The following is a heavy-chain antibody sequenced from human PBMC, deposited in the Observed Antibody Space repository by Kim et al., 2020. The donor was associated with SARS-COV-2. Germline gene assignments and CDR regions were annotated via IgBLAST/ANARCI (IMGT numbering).Heavy chain of an antibody. D-gene: IGHD5-12*01. CDR1: GYSFTSYW. Sequence: GESLKISCKGSGYSFTSYWIGWVRQMPGKGLEWMGIIYPGDSDTRYSPSFQGQVTISADKSISTAYLQWSSLKASDTAMYYCARPQSRSGYDWTYDAFDIWGQGTMVTVSS. J-gene: IGHJ3*02. CDR3: ARPQSRSGYDWTYDAFDI. V-gene: IGHV5-51*01. CDR2: IYPGDSDT.